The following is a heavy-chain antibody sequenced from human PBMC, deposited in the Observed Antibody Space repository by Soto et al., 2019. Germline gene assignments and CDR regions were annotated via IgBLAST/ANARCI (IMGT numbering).Heavy chain of an antibody. D-gene: IGHD5-12*01. CDR3: AKVRTYSGYGHFDY. J-gene: IGHJ4*02. CDR1: GFPVSIFG. V-gene: IGHV3-30*18. Sequence: QVQLVESGGGVVQPGGSLRLSCAASGFPVSIFGMHWVRQAPGKGLEWVALISYDGGNKYSADSVKGRFAISRDNSKNTLYLHMNSLRAEDTAVYYCAKVRTYSGYGHFDYWGQGSLVTVSS. CDR2: ISYDGGNK.